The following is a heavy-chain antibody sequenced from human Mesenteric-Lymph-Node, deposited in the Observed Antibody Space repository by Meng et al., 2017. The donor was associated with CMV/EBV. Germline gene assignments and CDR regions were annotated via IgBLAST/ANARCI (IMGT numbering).Heavy chain of an antibody. V-gene: IGHV4-61*01. J-gene: IGHJ5*02. D-gene: IGHD6-6*01. CDR1: GGSVSSGSYY. Sequence: GSLRLSCTVSGGSVSSGSYYWSWIRQPPGKGLEWIGYIYYSGSTNYNPSLKSRVTISVDTSKNQFSLKLSSVTAADTAVYYCARDRGAARRRYNWFDPWGQGTLVTVSS. CDR2: IYYSGST. CDR3: ARDRGAARRRYNWFDP.